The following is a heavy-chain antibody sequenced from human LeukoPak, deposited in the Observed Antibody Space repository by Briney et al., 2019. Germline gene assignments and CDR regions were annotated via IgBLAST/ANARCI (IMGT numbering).Heavy chain of an antibody. Sequence: SQTLSLTCTVSGGSISSSSYHWGWIRQPPGKGLEWIGSIYYSGSTYYNPSLKSRVTISVDTSKNQFSLKLSSVTAADTAVYYCARGEDIVVVPAAIGTGIWFDPWGQGILVTVSS. CDR1: GGSISSSSYH. D-gene: IGHD2-2*01. CDR2: IYYSGST. J-gene: IGHJ5*02. CDR3: ARGEDIVVVPAAIGTGIWFDP. V-gene: IGHV4-39*01.